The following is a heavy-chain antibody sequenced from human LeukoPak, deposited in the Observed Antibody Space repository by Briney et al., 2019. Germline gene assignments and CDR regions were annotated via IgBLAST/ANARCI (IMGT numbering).Heavy chain of an antibody. J-gene: IGHJ4*02. CDR2: ISGSSGST. Sequence: GGSLRLSCTTSKFNFNSYGMTWVRQAPGKGLEWVSSISGSSGSTQYAASVQGRFTISRDNSKNTLYLQMNSLRAEDTAVYYCAKDTIRGVTLWYFDYWGQGTLVTVSS. CDR3: AKDTIRGVTLWYFDY. D-gene: IGHD3-10*01. V-gene: IGHV3-23*01. CDR1: KFNFNSYG.